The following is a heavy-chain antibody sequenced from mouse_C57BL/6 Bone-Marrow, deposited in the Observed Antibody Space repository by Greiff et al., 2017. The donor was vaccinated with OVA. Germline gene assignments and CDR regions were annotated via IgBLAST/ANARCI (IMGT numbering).Heavy chain of an antibody. Sequence: DVHLVESGGGLVKPGGSLKLSCAASGFTFSSYAMSWVRQTPEKRLEWVATISDGGSYTYYPDNVKGRFTISRDNAKNNLYLQMSHLKSEDTAMYYCARDEEGYYDYDGYAMDYWGQGTSVTVSS. D-gene: IGHD2-4*01. V-gene: IGHV5-4*01. CDR3: ARDEEGYYDYDGYAMDY. CDR1: GFTFSSYA. J-gene: IGHJ4*01. CDR2: ISDGGSYT.